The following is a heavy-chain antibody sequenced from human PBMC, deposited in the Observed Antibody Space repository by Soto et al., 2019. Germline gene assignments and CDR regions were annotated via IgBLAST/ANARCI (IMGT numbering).Heavy chain of an antibody. Sequence: EVQLLESGGGLVQTGGSLRLSCAASGFTFSNYAMSWVRQAPGMGLEWVSTISGTAVATYYADSVKGRFTISRDNSKNSVPLQMNGLRAEDTAVYYCAKAPRPNWSGYYFDYWGKGTLVTVSS. V-gene: IGHV3-23*01. D-gene: IGHD1-20*01. CDR1: GFTFSNYA. J-gene: IGHJ4*02. CDR3: AKAPRPNWSGYYFDY. CDR2: ISGTAVAT.